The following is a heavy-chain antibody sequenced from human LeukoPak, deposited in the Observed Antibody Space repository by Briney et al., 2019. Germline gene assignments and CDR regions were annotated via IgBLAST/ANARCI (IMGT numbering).Heavy chain of an antibody. CDR2: IRQDGDTK. V-gene: IGHV3-7*03. CDR3: ARSLPYGTTWYGRSDF. CDR1: GFTFSSYA. Sequence: TGGSLRLSCAASGFTFSSYAMHWVRQAPGKGLEWVANIRQDGDTKYYVDSVKGRFTISRDNAMNSLYLQMNSLRAEDTAIYYCARSLPYGTTWYGRSDFWGQGTLVTVSS. D-gene: IGHD6-13*01. J-gene: IGHJ4*02.